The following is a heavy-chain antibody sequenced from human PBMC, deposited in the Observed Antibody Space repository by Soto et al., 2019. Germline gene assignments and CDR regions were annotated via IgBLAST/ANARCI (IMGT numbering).Heavy chain of an antibody. CDR1: GGSVTSNYYY. J-gene: IGHJ6*02. Sequence: SETLSLTCTVSGGSVTSNYYYWSWIRQSPGKGLEWIGYMHYSGSTNYNPSLKSRVTISVDTSKNQFSLKLSSVTAADTAVYYCAREPVVTGNYYYYYGMDVWGQGTTVTVSS. CDR2: MHYSGST. D-gene: IGHD2-21*02. V-gene: IGHV4-61*01. CDR3: AREPVVTGNYYYYYGMDV.